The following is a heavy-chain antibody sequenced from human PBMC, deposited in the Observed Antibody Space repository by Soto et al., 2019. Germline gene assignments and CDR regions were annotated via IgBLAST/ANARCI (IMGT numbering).Heavy chain of an antibody. CDR2: IYYSGST. CDR3: ASGTIYHYYGMDG. J-gene: IGHJ6*02. CDR1: GGSISSYY. D-gene: IGHD2-2*01. Sequence: SETLSLTCTVSGGSISSYYWSWIRQPPGKGLEWIGYIYYSGSTNYNPSLKSRVTISLDTSKNQFSLKMSSVTAADTAVYYCASGTIYHYYGMDGWGQGKRVTVAS. V-gene: IGHV4-59*03.